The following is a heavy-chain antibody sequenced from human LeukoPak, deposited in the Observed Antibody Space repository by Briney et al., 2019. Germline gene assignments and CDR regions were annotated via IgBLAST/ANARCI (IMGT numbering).Heavy chain of an antibody. D-gene: IGHD3-3*01. CDR3: ASAGSGVGYFDY. Sequence: GGSLRLSCAASGFTFSSYAMHWVRQAPGKGLEYVSAISSNGGSTYYANSVKGRFTISRDNSKNTLYLQMGSLRAEDMAVYYCASAGSGVGYFDYWGQGTLVTVSS. CDR2: ISSNGGST. J-gene: IGHJ4*02. CDR1: GFTFSSYA. V-gene: IGHV3-64*01.